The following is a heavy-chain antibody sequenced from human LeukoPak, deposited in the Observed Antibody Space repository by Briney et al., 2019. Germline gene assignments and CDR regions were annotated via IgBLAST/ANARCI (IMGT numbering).Heavy chain of an antibody. Sequence: GGSLRLSCAASGFTFSSYWMHWVRQAPGKGLEWVSVLYRGGGAAYADSVKGRFTISRDNSKNTLYLQMNNLRAEDTALYYCSRDIVYASEIYSYGDSWGQGTLVTVSA. CDR1: GFTFSSYW. CDR2: LYRGGGA. CDR3: SRDIVYASEIYSYGDS. D-gene: IGHD5-18*01. V-gene: IGHV3-66*01. J-gene: IGHJ5*02.